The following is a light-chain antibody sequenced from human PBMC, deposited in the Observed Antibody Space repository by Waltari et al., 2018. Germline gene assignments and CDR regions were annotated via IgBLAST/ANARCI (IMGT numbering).Light chain of an antibody. V-gene: IGLV4-69*01. J-gene: IGLJ3*02. CDR2: VNSDGSN. Sequence: QLVLTQSPSASASLGASVKLTCTLSSGHSSNVIAWLQQQPEKGPRYLMKVNSDGSNSKGDGIPVRFSGSSSGAGRYRTTSSLQSEDEADYYCQTGGHGTWVFGGGTKLTVL. CDR3: QTGGHGTWV. CDR1: SGHSSNV.